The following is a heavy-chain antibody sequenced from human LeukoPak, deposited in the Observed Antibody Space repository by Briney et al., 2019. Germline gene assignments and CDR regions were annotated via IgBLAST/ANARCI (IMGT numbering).Heavy chain of an antibody. D-gene: IGHD1-26*01. CDR1: GGSISSYY. CDR3: ARLFRWELLPPYFDY. V-gene: IGHV4-4*07. CDR2: IYTSGST. Sequence: SETLSLTCTVSGGSISSYYWSWIRQPAGKGLEWIGRIYTSGSTNYNPSLKSRVTMSVDTSKNQFSLKLSSVTAADTAVYYCARLFRWELLPPYFDYWGQGTLVTVSS. J-gene: IGHJ4*02.